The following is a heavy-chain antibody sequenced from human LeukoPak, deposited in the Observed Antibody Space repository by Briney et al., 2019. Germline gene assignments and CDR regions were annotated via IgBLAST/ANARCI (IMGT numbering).Heavy chain of an antibody. Sequence: ASVEVSCKASGYTFTSYDINWVRQATGQGLEWMGWMNPNSGNTSYAQKFQGRVTMTRNTSISTAYMELSSLRSEDTAVYYCARRDSSGWYDFDYWGQGTLVTVSS. J-gene: IGHJ4*02. D-gene: IGHD6-19*01. V-gene: IGHV1-8*01. CDR2: MNPNSGNT. CDR1: GYTFTSYD. CDR3: ARRDSSGWYDFDY.